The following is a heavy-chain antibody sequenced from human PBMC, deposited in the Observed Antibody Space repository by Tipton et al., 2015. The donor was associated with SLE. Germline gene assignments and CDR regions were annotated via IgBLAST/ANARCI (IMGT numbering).Heavy chain of an antibody. CDR2: ISYDGSNK. D-gene: IGHD6-19*01. V-gene: IGHV3-30*04. Sequence: SLRLSCAASGSTFNAYSMHWVRQAPGKGLEWVAVISYDGSNKYYADSVKGRFTISRDNSKNTLFLQMNSLRAEDTAVYYCARGLGYDAFDIWGQGTMVTVSS. CDR3: ARGLGYDAFDI. J-gene: IGHJ3*02. CDR1: GSTFNAYS.